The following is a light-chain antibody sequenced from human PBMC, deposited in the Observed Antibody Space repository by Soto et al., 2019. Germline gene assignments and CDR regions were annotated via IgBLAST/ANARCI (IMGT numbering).Light chain of an antibody. Sequence: EIVLPQYPATLSLSPGDRGTLSCGASQSVSSSYLAWYQQKPGLAPRLLIYDASSRATGIPDRFSGSGSGTDFTLTISRLEPEDFAVYYCQQYGSSPPITFGQGTRLEIK. CDR2: DAS. V-gene: IGKV3D-20*01. CDR1: QSVSSSY. J-gene: IGKJ5*01. CDR3: QQYGSSPPIT.